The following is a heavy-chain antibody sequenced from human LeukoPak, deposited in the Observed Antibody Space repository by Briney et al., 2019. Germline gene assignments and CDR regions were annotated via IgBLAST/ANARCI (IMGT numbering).Heavy chain of an antibody. V-gene: IGHV3-23*01. CDR1: GFTSRNSA. J-gene: IGHJ4*02. Sequence: GGSLRLSCAASGFTSRNSAMSWVRQAPGKGLEWVSTISGSGVGTYYADSVKGRFTISRDNFKNTLYLQMNSLRAEDTAVYYCAKNNWNDMPFVDDWGQGTLVTVSS. CDR3: AKNNWNDMPFVDD. CDR2: ISGSGVGT. D-gene: IGHD1-20*01.